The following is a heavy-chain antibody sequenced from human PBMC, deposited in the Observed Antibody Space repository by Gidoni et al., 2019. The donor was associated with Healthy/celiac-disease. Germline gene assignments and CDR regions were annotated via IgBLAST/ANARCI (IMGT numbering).Heavy chain of an antibody. V-gene: IGHV3-7*03. Sequence: EVQLVESGGGLVQPGGSLRLSCAASAFTFSSYWMTWVRQAPGKGLESVANIKEDGSKKYYVDSVKGRFTISRDNAKNSLFLQMNSLRAEDTAVYYCARGLPYFDCWGQGTLVTVSS. CDR2: IKEDGSKK. CDR1: AFTFSSYW. CDR3: ARGLPYFDC. J-gene: IGHJ4*02.